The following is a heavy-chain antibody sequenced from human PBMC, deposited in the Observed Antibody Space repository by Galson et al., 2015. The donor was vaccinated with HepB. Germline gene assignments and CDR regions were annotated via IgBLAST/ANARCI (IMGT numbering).Heavy chain of an antibody. D-gene: IGHD5-18*01. J-gene: IGHJ4*02. V-gene: IGHV3-23*01. CDR3: TKGTGYSYGYNFDD. CDR1: GFTFTNSA. Sequence: SLRLSCAASGFTFTNSAMSWVRQAPGKGLEWVSSISGSGGPTYYPDSLKGRFIISRDNSNNTLYLQMNSLRVEDTAVYYCTKGTGYSYGYNFDDWGQGTLVTVSS. CDR2: ISGSGGPT.